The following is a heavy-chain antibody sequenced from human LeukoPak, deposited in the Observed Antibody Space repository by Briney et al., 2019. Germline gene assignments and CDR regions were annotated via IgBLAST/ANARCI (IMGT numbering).Heavy chain of an antibody. CDR1: GFTFEDYA. V-gene: IGHV3-9*01. Sequence: GGSLRLSCAASGFTFEDYAMHWVRQAPGKGLEWVSGISWNSGSIGYADSVKGRFTISRDNAKNSLYLQMNSLRAEDTAVYYRAKSAVAGHEDYWGQGTLVTVSS. J-gene: IGHJ4*02. CDR2: ISWNSGSI. D-gene: IGHD6-19*01. CDR3: AKSAVAGHEDY.